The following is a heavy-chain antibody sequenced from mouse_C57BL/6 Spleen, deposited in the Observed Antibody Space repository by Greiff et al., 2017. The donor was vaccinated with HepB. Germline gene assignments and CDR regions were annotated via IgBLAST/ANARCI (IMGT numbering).Heavy chain of an antibody. J-gene: IGHJ4*01. V-gene: IGHV1-5*01. CDR1: GYTFTSYW. CDR3: TRPLTGTLYAMDY. D-gene: IGHD4-1*01. Sequence: VQLQQSGTVLARPGASVKMSCKTSGYTFTSYWMHWVKQRPGQGLEWIGAIYPGNSDTSYNQKFKGKAKLTAVTSASTAYMELSSLTNEDSAVYYCTRPLTGTLYAMDYWGQGTSVTVSS. CDR2: IYPGNSDT.